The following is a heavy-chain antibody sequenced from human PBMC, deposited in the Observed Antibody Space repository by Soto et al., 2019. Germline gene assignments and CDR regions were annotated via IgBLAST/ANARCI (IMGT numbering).Heavy chain of an antibody. V-gene: IGHV4-59*01. CDR1: GGSISSYY. Sequence: SETLSLTCTVSGGSISSYYWSWIRQPPGKGLEWIGYIYYSGSTNYNPSLKSRVTISVDTSKNQFSLKLSSVTAADTAVYYCARAGTKRRYYYYYMDVWGKGTTVTVSS. CDR3: ARAGTKRRYYYYYMDV. CDR2: IYYSGST. D-gene: IGHD1-1*01. J-gene: IGHJ6*03.